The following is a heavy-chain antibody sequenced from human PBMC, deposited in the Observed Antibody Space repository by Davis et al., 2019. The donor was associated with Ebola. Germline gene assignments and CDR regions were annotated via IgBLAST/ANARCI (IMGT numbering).Heavy chain of an antibody. D-gene: IGHD5-18*01. V-gene: IGHV3-23*01. Sequence: GESLKISCAASEFIVTSHHMTWVRQAPGKGLEWVSLISSSGTRTYYADSVKGRFTISRDDSKNKLYLEMNSLGAEDTAVYYCGGYTINYYYGMDVWGQGTTVTVSS. CDR1: EFIVTSHH. CDR2: ISSSGTRT. CDR3: GGYTINYYYGMDV. J-gene: IGHJ6*02.